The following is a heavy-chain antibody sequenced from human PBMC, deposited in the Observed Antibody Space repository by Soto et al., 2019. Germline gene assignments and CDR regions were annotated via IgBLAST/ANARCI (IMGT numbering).Heavy chain of an antibody. CDR3: ATMRTVTTDAFDI. Sequence: GGSLRLSCAASGFTVSSNYMSWVRQAPGKGLEWVPVIYSGGSTYYADSVKGRFTISRDNSKNTLYLQMNSLRAEDTAVYYCATMRTVTTDAFDIWGQGTMVTVSS. CDR1: GFTVSSNY. D-gene: IGHD4-17*01. CDR2: IYSGGST. J-gene: IGHJ3*02. V-gene: IGHV3-53*01.